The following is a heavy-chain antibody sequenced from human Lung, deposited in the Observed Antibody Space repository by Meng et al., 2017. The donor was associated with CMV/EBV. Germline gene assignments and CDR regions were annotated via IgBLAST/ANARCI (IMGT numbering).Heavy chain of an antibody. V-gene: IGHV3-30*04. CDR1: GFTFNSYA. Sequence: GESLKISCAASGFTFNSYAMHWVRQAPGKGLEWVALISYDGSNKYYTDSVRGRFTISRDNSKNTLYLRMNSLRPEDTAVYYCAGSPSDIHLWFGVWGQGTLVTVSS. D-gene: IGHD5-18*01. CDR2: ISYDGSNK. CDR3: AGSPSDIHLWFGV. J-gene: IGHJ4*02.